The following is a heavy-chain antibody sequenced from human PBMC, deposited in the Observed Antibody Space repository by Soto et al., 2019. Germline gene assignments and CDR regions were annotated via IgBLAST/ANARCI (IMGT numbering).Heavy chain of an antibody. CDR1: GGSISSSNW. V-gene: IGHV4-4*02. J-gene: IGHJ6*02. Sequence: SETLSLTCAVSGGSISSSNWWSWVRQPPGKGLEWIGEIYHSGSTNYNPSLKSRVTISVDKSKNQFSLKLSSVTAADTAVYYCARLAAAGSFYYGMDVWGQGTTVTV. CDR2: IYHSGST. CDR3: ARLAAAGSFYYGMDV. D-gene: IGHD6-13*01.